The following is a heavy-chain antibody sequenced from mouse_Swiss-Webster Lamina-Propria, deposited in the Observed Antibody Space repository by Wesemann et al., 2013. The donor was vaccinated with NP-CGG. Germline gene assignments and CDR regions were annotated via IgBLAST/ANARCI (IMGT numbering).Heavy chain of an antibody. CDR2: IDPANGNT. CDR3: ARDYGSSFYAMDY. Sequence: TYMHWVKQRPEQGLEWIGRIDPANGNTKYDPKFQGKATITADTSSNTAYLQLSSLTSEDTAVYYCARDYGSSFYAMDYWGQGTSVTVSS. V-gene: IGHV14-3*02. CDR1: TY. D-gene: IGHD1-1*01. J-gene: IGHJ4*01.